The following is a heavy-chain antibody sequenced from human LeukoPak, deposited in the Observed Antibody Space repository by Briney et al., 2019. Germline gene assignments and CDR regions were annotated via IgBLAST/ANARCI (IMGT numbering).Heavy chain of an antibody. J-gene: IGHJ4*02. Sequence: GRSLRLSCAASGFTFSSYGMHWVRQAPGKGLEWVAVISYDGSNKYYADSVKGRFTISRDNSKNTLYLQMNSLRAEDPAVYYCAKSASSGPKSSFDYWGQGTLVTVSS. CDR3: AKSASSGPKSSFDY. CDR1: GFTFSSYG. V-gene: IGHV3-30*18. CDR2: ISYDGSNK. D-gene: IGHD6-19*01.